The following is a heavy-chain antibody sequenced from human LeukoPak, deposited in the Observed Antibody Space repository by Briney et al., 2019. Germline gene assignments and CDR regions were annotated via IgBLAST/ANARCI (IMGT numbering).Heavy chain of an antibody. V-gene: IGHV3-23*01. CDR2: ISGSGANT. CDR3: AKDDTWIQLWYDY. CDR1: GFTFSTYV. D-gene: IGHD5-18*01. Sequence: GGSLRLSCAASGFTFSTYVMTWVRQAPGKGLEWVSAISGSGANTYYAGSVKGRFTVSRDNSKNTLYLQMSSLSPEDTAVYYCAKDDTWIQLWYDYWGQGTLVTVSS. J-gene: IGHJ4*02.